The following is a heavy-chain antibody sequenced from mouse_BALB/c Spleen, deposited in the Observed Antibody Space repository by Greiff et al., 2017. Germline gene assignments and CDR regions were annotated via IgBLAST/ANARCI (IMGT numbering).Heavy chain of an antibody. CDR3: ARPPSLYYYAMDY. D-gene: IGHD6-5*01. CDR2: ISSGSSTI. Sequence: DVMLVESGGGLVQPGGSRKLSCAASGFTFSSFGMRWVRQAPEKGLEWVAYISSGSSTIYYADTVKGRFTISRDNPKNTLFLQMTSLRSEDTAMYYCARPPSLYYYAMDYWGQGTSVTVSS. CDR1: GFTFSSFG. J-gene: IGHJ4*01. V-gene: IGHV5-17*02.